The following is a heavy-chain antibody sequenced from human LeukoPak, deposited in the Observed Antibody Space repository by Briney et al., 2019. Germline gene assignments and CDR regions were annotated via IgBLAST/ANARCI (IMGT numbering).Heavy chain of an antibody. CDR1: GGSISSGDYY. CDR3: ARGQWFRAF. Sequence: SETLSLTCTVCGGSISSGDYYWTWIRQSPGKGLEWIGEVHYSGSATYNPSLKSRVTISVDTSKNQFSLKMNSVTAADTAVYYCARGQWFRAFWSRGTPVTVSS. D-gene: IGHD3-10*01. J-gene: IGHJ4*02. CDR2: VHYSGSA. V-gene: IGHV4-61*08.